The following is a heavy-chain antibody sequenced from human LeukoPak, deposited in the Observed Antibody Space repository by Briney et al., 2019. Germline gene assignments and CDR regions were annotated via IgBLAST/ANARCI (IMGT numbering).Heavy chain of an antibody. CDR1: GFTFSTYD. J-gene: IGHJ4*02. V-gene: IGHV3-13*01. CDR3: RASITAVDY. CDR2: IDTAGDT. Sequence: PGGSLRLSSAASGFTFSTYDMHWVRQATGKGLEWVSIIDTAGDTYYSDSVKGRFTISRENAKNSLYLQMNSLRAEDTAVYYCRASITAVDYWGQGTLVTVSS.